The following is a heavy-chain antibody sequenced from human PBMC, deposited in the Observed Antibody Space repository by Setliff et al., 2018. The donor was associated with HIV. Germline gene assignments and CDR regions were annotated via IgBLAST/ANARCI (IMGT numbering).Heavy chain of an antibody. CDR1: GYTFTSYY. D-gene: IGHD3-22*01. CDR3: AADRGDYFELDYPYYHYVDV. Sequence: ASVKVSCKASGYTFTSYYMHWVRQAPGQGLEWMGIINPSGGSTSYAQKFQGRVTMTRDTSTSTAYMELSSLRSEDTAVYYCAADRGDYFELDYPYYHYVDVWGKGTTVTVSS. J-gene: IGHJ6*03. V-gene: IGHV1-46*01. CDR2: INPSGGST.